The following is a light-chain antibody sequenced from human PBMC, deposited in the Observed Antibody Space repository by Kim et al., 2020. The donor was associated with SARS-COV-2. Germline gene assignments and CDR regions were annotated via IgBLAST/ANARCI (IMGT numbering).Light chain of an antibody. CDR3: QSYDSSLSGWV. V-gene: IGLV1-40*01. Sequence: QSVLTQPPSVSGAPGQRVTVSCTGSSPNIGAGYDVHWYQQLPGTAPKLLIYGNSNRPSGVPDRFSGSKSGTSASLAITGLQAEDEADYYCQSYDSSLSGWVFGGGTQLTV. CDR2: GNS. J-gene: IGLJ3*02. CDR1: SPNIGAGYD.